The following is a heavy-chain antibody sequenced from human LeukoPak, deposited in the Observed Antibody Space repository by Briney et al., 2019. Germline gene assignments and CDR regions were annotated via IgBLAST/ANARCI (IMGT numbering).Heavy chain of an antibody. D-gene: IGHD2-2*01. V-gene: IGHV1-69*13. CDR2: IIPIFGTA. J-gene: IGHJ5*02. Sequence: ASVKVSCKASGGTFSSYAIGWVRQAPGQGLEWMGGIIPIFGTANYAQKFQGRVTITADESTSTAYMELSSLRSEDTAVYYCARDGAWARYCSSTSCSDYNWFDPWGQGTLVTVSS. CDR3: ARDGAWARYCSSTSCSDYNWFDP. CDR1: GGTFSSYA.